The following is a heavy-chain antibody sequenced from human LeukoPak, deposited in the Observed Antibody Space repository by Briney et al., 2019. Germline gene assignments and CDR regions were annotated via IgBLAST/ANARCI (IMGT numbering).Heavy chain of an antibody. J-gene: IGHJ4*02. Sequence: SETLSLTCAVYGGSFSGYYWSWIRQPPGKGLEWIGEINHSGSTNYNPSLKSRVIISVDTSKNQFSLKLSSVTAADTAVYYCARGPKWLRSQLDYWGQGTLVTVSS. CDR3: ARGPKWLRSQLDY. D-gene: IGHD5-12*01. CDR2: INHSGST. CDR1: GGSFSGYY. V-gene: IGHV4-34*01.